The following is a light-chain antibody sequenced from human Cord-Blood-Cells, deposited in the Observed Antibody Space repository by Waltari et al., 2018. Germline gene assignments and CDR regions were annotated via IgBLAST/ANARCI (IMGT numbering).Light chain of an antibody. CDR1: SLSSHY. CDR2: GRN. Sequence: SSELTQDPAVSVALGQTVRITCQGDSLSSHYASWYQQKPRQAPVLVIYGRNNRPSGIPAPFSGASSRKTASLTITGAQAEEEADYCGNTRDSSGNHVVFGGGNKLTVL. CDR3: NTRDSSGNHVV. V-gene: IGLV3-19*01. J-gene: IGLJ2*01.